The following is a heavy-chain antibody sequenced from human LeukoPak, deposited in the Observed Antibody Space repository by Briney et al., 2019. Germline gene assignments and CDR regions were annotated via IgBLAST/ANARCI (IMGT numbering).Heavy chain of an antibody. CDR3: AKEAIVVVPAAIGNAFDI. CDR2: ISGSGGST. V-gene: IGHV3-23*01. CDR1: GFTFSSYA. Sequence: GGSLRLSCAASGFTFSSYAMSWVRQAPGKGLEWVSAISGSGGSTYYADSVKGRFTISRDNSKNTLYLQMNSLRAEDTAVYYCAKEAIVVVPAAIGNAFDIWGQGTMVTVSS. D-gene: IGHD2-2*02. J-gene: IGHJ3*02.